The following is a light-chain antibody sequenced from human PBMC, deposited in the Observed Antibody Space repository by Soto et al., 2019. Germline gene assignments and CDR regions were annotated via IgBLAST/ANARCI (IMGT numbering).Light chain of an antibody. CDR3: LQDYNYPWT. CDR2: AAS. Sequence: AIQMTQSPSSLSASIGDRVTITCRASQGIRNDLGWYQHKPGKAPNLLIYAASTLQSGVPSRFSGSGFGTDFTLTISSLQPEDFATYYCLQDYNYPWTFGQGTRLEIK. V-gene: IGKV1-6*01. J-gene: IGKJ5*01. CDR1: QGIRND.